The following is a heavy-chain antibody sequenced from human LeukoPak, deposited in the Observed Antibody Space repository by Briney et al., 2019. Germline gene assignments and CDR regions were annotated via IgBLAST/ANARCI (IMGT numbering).Heavy chain of an antibody. D-gene: IGHD6-13*01. Sequence: PGGSLRLSCAASGFAFSNYAMSWVRQAPGKGLEWVSTIRGSGGNTYYADSVKGRFAISRDNAKNTLSLQMNSLRAEDTAVYYCTRQQLDAFDIWGPGTMVTVSS. CDR3: TRQQLDAFDI. V-gene: IGHV3-23*01. J-gene: IGHJ3*02. CDR1: GFAFSNYA. CDR2: IRGSGGNT.